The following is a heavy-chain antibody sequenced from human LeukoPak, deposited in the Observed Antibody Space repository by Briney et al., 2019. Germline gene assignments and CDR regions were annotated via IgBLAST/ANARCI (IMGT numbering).Heavy chain of an antibody. Sequence: ASVKVSCKVSGYTLTELSMHWVRQAPGKGLEWMGGFDSEDGETIYAQKFQGRVTMTEDTSTDTAYMELSSLRSEDTAVYYCATPGQLRYTFDYWGQGTLVTVSS. V-gene: IGHV1-24*01. CDR3: ATPGQLRYTFDY. CDR1: GYTLTELS. D-gene: IGHD2-2*01. CDR2: FDSEDGET. J-gene: IGHJ4*02.